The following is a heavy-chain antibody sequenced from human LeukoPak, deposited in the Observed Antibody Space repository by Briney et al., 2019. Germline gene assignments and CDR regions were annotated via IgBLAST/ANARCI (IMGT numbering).Heavy chain of an antibody. CDR2: MNPNSGNT. V-gene: IGHV1-8*01. J-gene: IGHJ6*03. D-gene: IGHD3/OR15-3a*01. CDR3: ARALSWTTDSFYYMDV. Sequence: ASVKVSCKASGYTFTSYDINWARRATGQGFEWMGWMNPNSGNTGYAQKFQGRVTMTKNTSITTAYMELSSLRSEDTAVYYCARALSWTTDSFYYMDVWGKGTTVTVSS. CDR1: GYTFTSYD.